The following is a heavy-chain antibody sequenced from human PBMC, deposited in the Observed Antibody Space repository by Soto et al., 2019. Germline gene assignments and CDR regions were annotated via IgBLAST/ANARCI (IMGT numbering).Heavy chain of an antibody. CDR3: AGDPAIYSGNFDYGLDV. Sequence: PGGSLRLSCAVSGFTFSRYEMNWVRQAPGKGLEWVSYIGTSGKTIYYADSVRGRFTISRDNAKNSLYLQMNSLRAEDTAVYYCAGDPAIYSGNFDYGLDVWGQGTTVTVSS. D-gene: IGHD4-4*01. J-gene: IGHJ6*02. CDR1: GFTFSRYE. V-gene: IGHV3-48*03. CDR2: IGTSGKTI.